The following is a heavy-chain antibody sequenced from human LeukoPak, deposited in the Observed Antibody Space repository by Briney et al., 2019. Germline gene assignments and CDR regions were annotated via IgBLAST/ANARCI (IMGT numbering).Heavy chain of an antibody. D-gene: IGHD5-24*01. J-gene: IGHJ4*02. CDR1: GGSINNGGYY. V-gene: IGHV4-31*03. CDR3: ARNRDGYNSFDY. Sequence: PSETLSLTCTVSGGSINNGGYYWSWIRQHPGKGLEWIGYIYYSGSSYYNPSLRSRVTISVDTSKNHFSRKLSSVTAADTAVYYCARNRDGYNSFDYWGQGTLVTVSS. CDR2: IYYSGSS.